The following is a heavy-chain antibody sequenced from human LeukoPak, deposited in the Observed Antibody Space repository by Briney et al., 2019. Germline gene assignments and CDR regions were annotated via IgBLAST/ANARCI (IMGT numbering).Heavy chain of an antibody. J-gene: IGHJ4*02. CDR2: IKQDGSEK. D-gene: IGHD5-18*01. CDR3: ARGSGNTAMVYSDY. Sequence: GGSLRLSCAASGFTFSSYWMSWVRQAPGKRLEWVANIKQDGSEKYYVDSVKGRFTISRDNAKNSLYLQMNSLRAEDTAVYYCARGSGNTAMVYSDYWGQGTLVTVSS. V-gene: IGHV3-7*01. CDR1: GFTFSSYW.